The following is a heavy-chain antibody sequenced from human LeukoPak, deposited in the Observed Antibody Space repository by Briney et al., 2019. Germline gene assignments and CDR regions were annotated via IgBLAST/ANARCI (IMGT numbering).Heavy chain of an antibody. CDR1: GGSISSSSYY. CDR3: ARDYHMLRGLHWFDP. V-gene: IGHV4-39*07. J-gene: IGHJ5*02. Sequence: SETLSLTCTVSGGSISSSSYYWGWIRQPPGKGLEWIGSIYYTGNTFYNPSLKSRLTISVDTSKNQFSLKLSSVTAADTAVYYCARDYHMLRGLHWFDPWGQGTLVTVSS. D-gene: IGHD3-10*01. CDR2: IYYTGNT.